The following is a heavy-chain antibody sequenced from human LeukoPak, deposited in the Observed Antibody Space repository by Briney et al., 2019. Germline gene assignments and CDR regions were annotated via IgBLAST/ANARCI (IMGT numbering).Heavy chain of an antibody. CDR1: GYTFTSYD. CDR3: ARAKEKWEEFDY. J-gene: IGHJ4*02. CDR2: MNPKRGKT. Sequence: ASVKVSCKASGYTFTSYDIKWVRQATGQGDEGMGWMNPKRGKTGYAQKFQGRGTMTSNTSISTAYMGLSSLRSEDTAVYYCARAKEKWEEFDYWGQGTLVTVSS. D-gene: IGHD1-26*01. V-gene: IGHV1-8*01.